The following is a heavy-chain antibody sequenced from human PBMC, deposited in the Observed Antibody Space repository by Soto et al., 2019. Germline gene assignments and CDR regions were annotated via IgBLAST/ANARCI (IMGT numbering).Heavy chain of an antibody. CDR3: ARSDCSGGSCYLFWFDP. Sequence: QVQLVQSGAEVKKPGASVKVSCKASGYTFTSYGISWVRQAPGQGLEWMGWISAYNGNTNYAQKLQGRVTMTTDTSTRTAYMELRSLRSDDTAVYYCARSDCSGGSCYLFWFDPWGQGTLVTVSS. D-gene: IGHD2-15*01. J-gene: IGHJ5*02. V-gene: IGHV1-18*01. CDR1: GYTFTSYG. CDR2: ISAYNGNT.